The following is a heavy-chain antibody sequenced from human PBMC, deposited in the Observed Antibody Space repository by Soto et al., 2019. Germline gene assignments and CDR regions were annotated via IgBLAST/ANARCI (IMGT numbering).Heavy chain of an antibody. CDR1: GFTFSDYY. Sequence: GGSLRLSCAASGFTFSDYYMNWIRQAPGKGLEWVSYISFSDNSIYYADSVKGRFTISRDNAKNSLYLQMNSLRAEDTAVYYCARDIEPPGLFFDYWGQGTLVTVSS. CDR2: ISFSDNSI. D-gene: IGHD6-13*01. CDR3: ARDIEPPGLFFDY. V-gene: IGHV3-11*01. J-gene: IGHJ4*02.